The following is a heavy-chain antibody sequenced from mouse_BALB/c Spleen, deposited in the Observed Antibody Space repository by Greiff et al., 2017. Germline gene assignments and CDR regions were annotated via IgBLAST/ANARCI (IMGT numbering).Heavy chain of an antibody. CDR2: IYPGGGYT. CDR1: GYTFTNYW. J-gene: IGHJ1*01. V-gene: IGHV1-63*02. CDR3: ARTGNYGDWYFDV. D-gene: IGHD2-1*01. Sequence: VKLMESGAELVRPGTSVKISCKASGYTFTNYWLGWVKQRPGHGLEWIGDIYPGGGYTNYNEKFKGKATLTADTSSSTAYMQLSSLTSEDSAVYFCARTGNYGDWYFDVWGAGTTVTVSS.